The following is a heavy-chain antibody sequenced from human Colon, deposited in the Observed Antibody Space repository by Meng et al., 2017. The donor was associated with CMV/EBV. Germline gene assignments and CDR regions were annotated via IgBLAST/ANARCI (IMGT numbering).Heavy chain of an antibody. CDR2: VRSKAYGGT. J-gene: IGHJ6*02. CDR1: GITFGDYG. V-gene: IGHV3-49*04. D-gene: IGHD3-16*01. Sequence: GGSLSLSCTGSGITFGDYGMNWVRQAPGKGLEWVGFVRSKAYGGTDYAASVKGRFSISRDDSKSIAYLQMNGLKIEDTAVYYCARGSYASSPIGMDVWGQGTTVTVSS. CDR3: ARGSYASSPIGMDV.